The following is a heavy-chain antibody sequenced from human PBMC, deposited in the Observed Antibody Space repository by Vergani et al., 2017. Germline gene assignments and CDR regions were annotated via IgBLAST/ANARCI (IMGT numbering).Heavy chain of an antibody. V-gene: IGHV3-30*02. CDR3: AKRNAGFAFDI. CDR2: IRYDGSNK. J-gene: IGHJ3*02. CDR1: GFTFSSYG. D-gene: IGHD1-1*01. Sequence: QVQLVESGGGVVQPGGSLRLSCAASGFTFSSYGMHWVRQAPGKGLEWVAFIRYDGSNKYYEDSLKGRFTISRDNSKNALYLQMNSLRAEDTDVYYCAKRNAGFAFDIWNRGTMVTVSS.